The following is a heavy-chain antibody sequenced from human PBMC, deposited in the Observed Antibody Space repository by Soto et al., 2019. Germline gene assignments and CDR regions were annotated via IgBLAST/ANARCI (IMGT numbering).Heavy chain of an antibody. CDR1: GFTFSSYA. Sequence: PGGSLRLSCSASGFTFSSYAMHWVCQAPGKGLEYVSAISSNGGSTYYADSVKGRFTISRDNSKNTLYLQMSSLRAEDTAVYYCVKGCSSPSRYGMDVWGQGTTVTVSS. CDR3: VKGCSSPSRYGMDV. J-gene: IGHJ6*02. D-gene: IGHD2-2*01. V-gene: IGHV3-64D*06. CDR2: ISSNGGST.